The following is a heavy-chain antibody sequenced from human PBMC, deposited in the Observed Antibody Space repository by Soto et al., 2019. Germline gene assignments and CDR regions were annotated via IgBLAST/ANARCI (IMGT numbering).Heavy chain of an antibody. V-gene: IGHV1-18*01. CDR2: ISAYNSNT. Sequence: QVQLVQSGAEVKKPGASVKVSCKASGYTFTSYGIGWVRQAPGQGLEWMGWISAYNSNTNYAQNLQGRVTMTTDTSTSTAYMELRSLRSDDTAVYYCARDEDYKLGGYGGWFDPWGQGTLVTVSS. CDR3: ARDEDYKLGGYGGWFDP. CDR1: GYTFTSYG. J-gene: IGHJ5*02. D-gene: IGHD5-18*01.